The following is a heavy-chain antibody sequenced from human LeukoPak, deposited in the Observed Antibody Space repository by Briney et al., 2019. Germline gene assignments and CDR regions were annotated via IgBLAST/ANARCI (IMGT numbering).Heavy chain of an antibody. CDR2: IYYSGST. V-gene: IGHV4-59*01. Sequence: KPSETLSLTCTVSGGSISSYYWSWIRQPPGKGLEWIGYIYYSGSTNYNPSLKSRVTISVDTSKNQFSLKLSSVTAADTAVYYCARDYRSSSWQRFDPWGQGTLVTVSS. CDR1: GGSISSYY. CDR3: ARDYRSSSWQRFDP. D-gene: IGHD6-13*01. J-gene: IGHJ5*02.